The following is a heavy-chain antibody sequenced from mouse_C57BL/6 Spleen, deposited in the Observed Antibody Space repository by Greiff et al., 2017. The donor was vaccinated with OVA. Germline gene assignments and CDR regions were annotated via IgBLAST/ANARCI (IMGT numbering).Heavy chain of an antibody. Sequence: QVQLQQPGAELVRPGTSVKLSCKASGYTFTSYWMHWVKQRPGQGLEWIGVIDPSDSYTNYNEKFKGKATLTADKSSSTAYMQLSSLTSEDSAVYFCARHDDAMDYWGQGTSVTVSS. J-gene: IGHJ4*01. V-gene: IGHV1-59*01. CDR3: ARHDDAMDY. CDR1: GYTFTSYW. D-gene: IGHD2-12*01. CDR2: IDPSDSYT.